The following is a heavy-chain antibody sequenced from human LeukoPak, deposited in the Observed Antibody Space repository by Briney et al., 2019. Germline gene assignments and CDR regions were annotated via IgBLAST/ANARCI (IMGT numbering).Heavy chain of an antibody. J-gene: IGHJ4*02. V-gene: IGHV3-33*06. CDR3: AKDQWNPDY. D-gene: IGHD6-19*01. CDR1: GFTFSSYG. CDR2: VWDDGSSQ. Sequence: GGSLRLSCAASGFTFSSYGMHWVRQAPGKGLEWVAVVWDDGSSQNYADSMKGRFTISRDNSKNMLYLQMNSLRAEDTAVYYCAKDQWNPDYWGQGTLVSVSS.